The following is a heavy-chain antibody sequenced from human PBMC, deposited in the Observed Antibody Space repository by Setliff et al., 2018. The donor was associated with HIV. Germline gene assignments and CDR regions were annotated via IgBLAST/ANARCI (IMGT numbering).Heavy chain of an antibody. D-gene: IGHD2-15*01. CDR1: DDSFTNFD. V-gene: IGHV4-4*08. Sequence: SETLSLTCVVSDDSFTNFDWTWIRQSPGKALQWIGSISSTGTTNYSPSLRSRVTISIETSNTRFSLWLRSVTASDTATYYCARLGRAIDDGGSSVRLDFWGQGVLVTVSS. CDR2: ISSTGTT. CDR3: ARLGRAIDDGGSSVRLDF. J-gene: IGHJ4*02.